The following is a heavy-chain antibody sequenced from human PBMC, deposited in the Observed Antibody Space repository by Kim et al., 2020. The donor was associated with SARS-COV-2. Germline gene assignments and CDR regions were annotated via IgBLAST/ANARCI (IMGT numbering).Heavy chain of an antibody. V-gene: IGHV6-1*01. J-gene: IGHJ4*02. CDR3: AREGSSWYYFDY. D-gene: IGHD6-13*01. Sequence: DYAVSVKSRITLNPDTSKNQFSLQLNSVTPEDTAVYYCAREGSSWYYFDYWGQGTLVTVSS.